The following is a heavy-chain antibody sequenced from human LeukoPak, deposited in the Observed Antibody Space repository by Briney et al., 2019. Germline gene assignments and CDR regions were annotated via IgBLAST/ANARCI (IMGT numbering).Heavy chain of an antibody. CDR2: ISAYNGNT. J-gene: IGHJ4*02. V-gene: IGHV1-18*01. Sequence: EASVKVSCKASGGTFSSYAIGWVRQAPGQGLEWMGWISAYNGNTNYAQKLQGRVTMTTDTSTSTAYMELRSLRSDDTAVYYCARELDSSWYRFFDYWGQGTLVTVSS. D-gene: IGHD6-13*01. CDR3: ARELDSSWYRFFDY. CDR1: GGTFSSYA.